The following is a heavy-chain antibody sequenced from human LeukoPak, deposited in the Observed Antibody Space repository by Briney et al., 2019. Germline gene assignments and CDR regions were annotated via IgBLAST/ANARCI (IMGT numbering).Heavy chain of an antibody. V-gene: IGHV3-23*01. D-gene: IGHD3-22*01. Sequence: GGSLRLSCAASGFTFSSYGMSWVRQAPGKGLEWVSAISGSGGSTYYADSVKGRFTISRDNSKNTLYLQMNSLRAEDTAVYYCARIRYYYHRGPDSDLYYFDYWGQGTLVTVSP. CDR1: GFTFSSYG. CDR2: ISGSGGST. J-gene: IGHJ4*02. CDR3: ARIRYYYHRGPDSDLYYFDY.